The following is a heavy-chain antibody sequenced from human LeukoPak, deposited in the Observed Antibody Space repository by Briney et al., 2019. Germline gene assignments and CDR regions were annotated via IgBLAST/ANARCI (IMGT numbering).Heavy chain of an antibody. CDR1: GYTFTGYY. J-gene: IGHJ4*02. Sequence: GASVKVSCKASGYTFTGYYMHWVRQAPGQGLEWMGWINPNSGGTNYAQKFQGRVTMTRDTSISTAYMELSRLRSDDTAVYYCARDTSPFFYYDSSFYFDYWGQGTLVTVSS. V-gene: IGHV1-2*02. CDR2: INPNSGGT. D-gene: IGHD3-22*01. CDR3: ARDTSPFFYYDSSFYFDY.